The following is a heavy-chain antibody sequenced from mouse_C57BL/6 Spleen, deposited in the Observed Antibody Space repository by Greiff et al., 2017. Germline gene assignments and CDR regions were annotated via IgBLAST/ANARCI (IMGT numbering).Heavy chain of an antibody. D-gene: IGHD1-1*01. J-gene: IGHJ1*03. Sequence: DVKLVESGGGLVKPGGSLKLSCAASGFTFSDYGMHWVRQAPEKGLEWVAYISSGSSTIYYADTVKGRFTISRDNAKNTLFLQMTSLRSEDTSMYYWARRDGSSPYGYFDVWGTGTTVTVSS. CDR1: GFTFSDYG. CDR3: ARRDGSSPYGYFDV. CDR2: ISSGSSTI. V-gene: IGHV5-17*01.